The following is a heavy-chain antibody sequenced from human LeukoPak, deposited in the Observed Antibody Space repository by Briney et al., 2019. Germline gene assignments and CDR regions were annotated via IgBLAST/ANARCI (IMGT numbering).Heavy chain of an antibody. Sequence: GGSLRLSCAASGFSFSGPDMHWVRQASGKGLEWVGRIGSKANSYATAYAASVKGRFTISRDVSKNTAYLQMNSLKTEDTAVYYCTTYISGHYWGQGTLVTVSS. CDR1: GFSFSGPD. CDR2: IGSKANSYAT. V-gene: IGHV3-73*01. J-gene: IGHJ4*02. CDR3: TTYISGHY. D-gene: IGHD3-22*01.